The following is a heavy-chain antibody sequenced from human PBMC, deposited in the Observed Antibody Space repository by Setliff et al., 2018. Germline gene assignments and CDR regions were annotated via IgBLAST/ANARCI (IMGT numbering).Heavy chain of an antibody. CDR1: GFNFSSYA. CDR2: ISSRSTYI. CDR3: ARFACSGGSCYLSSSDY. D-gene: IGHD2-15*01. J-gene: IGHJ4*02. Sequence: GESLRLSCAASGFNFSSYAFNWVRQAPGKGLEWVSSISSRSTYIYYADSLKGRFTISRGNAKNSLYLQMNSLRAEDTAVYYCARFACSGGSCYLSSSDYWGQGTLVTVSS. V-gene: IGHV3-21*01.